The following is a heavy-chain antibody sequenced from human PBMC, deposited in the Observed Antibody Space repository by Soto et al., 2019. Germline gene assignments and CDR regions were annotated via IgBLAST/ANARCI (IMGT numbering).Heavy chain of an antibody. CDR2: IIPIFGTA. J-gene: IGHJ4*02. CDR3: ARDRWETYYYDSSGYHDFDY. V-gene: IGHV1-69*01. CDR1: GGTFSSYA. D-gene: IGHD3-22*01. Sequence: QVQLVQSGAEVKKPGSSVKVSCKASGGTFSSYAISWVRQAPGQGLEWMGGIIPIFGTANYAQKFQGRVTITADESTSTAYMELSSLRSEDTAVYYCARDRWETYYYDSSGYHDFDYWGQGTLGTVSS.